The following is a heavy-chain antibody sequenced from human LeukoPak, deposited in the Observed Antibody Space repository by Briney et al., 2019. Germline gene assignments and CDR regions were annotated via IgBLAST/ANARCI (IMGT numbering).Heavy chain of an antibody. J-gene: IGHJ4*02. CDR3: ARVSSLAAAGPHFDY. CDR1: GYTFTSYG. CDR2: ISAYNGNT. Sequence: ASVKVSCKASGYTFTSYGISWVRQSPGQGLEWMGWISAYNGNTNFAQKLQDRVTMTTDTSTSTAYMELRSLRSDDTAVYYCARVSSLAAAGPHFDYWGQGTLVTVSS. V-gene: IGHV1-18*01. D-gene: IGHD6-13*01.